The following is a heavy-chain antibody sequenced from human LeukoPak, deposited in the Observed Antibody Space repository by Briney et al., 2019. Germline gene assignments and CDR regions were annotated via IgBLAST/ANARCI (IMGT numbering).Heavy chain of an antibody. V-gene: IGHV1-46*01. CDR2: INPSGGST. J-gene: IGHJ4*02. Sequence: ASVKVSCKASGYTFTSYYMHWVRQAPGQGLEWMGIINPSGGSTSYAQKFQGRVTMTRDMSTSTVYMELSSLRSEDTAVYYCARDLAQQLVQDYWGQGTLVTVSS. D-gene: IGHD6-13*01. CDR1: GYTFTSYY. CDR3: ARDLAQQLVQDY.